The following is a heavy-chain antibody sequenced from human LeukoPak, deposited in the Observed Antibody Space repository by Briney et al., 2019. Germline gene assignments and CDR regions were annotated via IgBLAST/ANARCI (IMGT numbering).Heavy chain of an antibody. V-gene: IGHV4-30-4*08. Sequence: SQTLSLTCTVSGGSISSGDYFWSWIRQPPGKGLEWIGYIYYSGSTYYNPSLKSRVTISVDTSKNQFSLKLSSVTAADTAVYYCARIGYCTSCSCYTSYYYYYIDVWRKGTTVTVSS. CDR2: IYYSGST. J-gene: IGHJ6*03. CDR1: GGSISSGDYF. D-gene: IGHD2-2*02. CDR3: ARIGYCTSCSCYTSYYYYYIDV.